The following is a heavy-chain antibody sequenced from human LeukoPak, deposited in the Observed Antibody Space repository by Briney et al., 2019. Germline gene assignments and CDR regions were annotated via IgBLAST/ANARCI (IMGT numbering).Heavy chain of an antibody. D-gene: IGHD2-2*01. CDR2: IYYSGST. CDR1: GGSISSSSYY. Sequence: KPSETLSLTCTVSGGSISSSSYYWGWIRQPPGKGLKWIGSIYYSGSTYYNPSLKNRVTISVDTSKNRFSLKLSSVTAADTAVYYCARDWIVVVPADMRLVTYNWFDPWGQGTLVTVSS. J-gene: IGHJ5*02. V-gene: IGHV4-39*07. CDR3: ARDWIVVVPADMRLVTYNWFDP.